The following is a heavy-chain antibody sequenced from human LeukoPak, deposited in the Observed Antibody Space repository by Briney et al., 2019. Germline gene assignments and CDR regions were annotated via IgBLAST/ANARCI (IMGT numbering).Heavy chain of an antibody. CDR1: GFTFSSYA. Sequence: PGGSLRLSCAASGFTFSSYAMNWVRQAPGKGLEWVSVIGVNGGSTDYADSVKGRFTISRHNSRKTLYLQINSLRAEDTAIYYCAKSPPHYYDSSGSHFDFWGQGTLVTVSS. J-gene: IGHJ4*02. D-gene: IGHD3-22*01. V-gene: IGHV3-23*01. CDR3: AKSPPHYYDSSGSHFDF. CDR2: IGVNGGST.